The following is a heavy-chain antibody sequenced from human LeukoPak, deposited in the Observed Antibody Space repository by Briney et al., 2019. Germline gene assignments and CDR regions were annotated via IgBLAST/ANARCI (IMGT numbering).Heavy chain of an antibody. V-gene: IGHV4-61*01. Sequence: SETLSLTCTVSGGSVSSGSYYWSWIRQPPGMGLEWIGYIYNSGTTNYNPSLKSRVSISVDTSKNQFSLKLSSVTAADTAVYYCARAKRGGHYYFDYWGQGTLVTVSS. D-gene: IGHD2-15*01. CDR1: GGSVSSGSYY. CDR3: ARAKRGGHYYFDY. CDR2: IYNSGTT. J-gene: IGHJ4*02.